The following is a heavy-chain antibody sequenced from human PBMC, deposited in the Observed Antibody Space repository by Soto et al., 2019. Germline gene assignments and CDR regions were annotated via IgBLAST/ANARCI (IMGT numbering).Heavy chain of an antibody. CDR2: ISGSSDNT. V-gene: IGHV3-11*06. Sequence: QVQLVKSGGGLVKPGGSLRISCAASGFTFSVYYMSWIRQAPGKGLEWLSYISGSSDNTNYADSVKGRFTISRNNAKKSLYLEMNSLRAEDTSVYYCATITMMTWGQGTLVTVSS. CDR3: ATITMMT. J-gene: IGHJ5*02. CDR1: GFTFSVYY. D-gene: IGHD3-22*01.